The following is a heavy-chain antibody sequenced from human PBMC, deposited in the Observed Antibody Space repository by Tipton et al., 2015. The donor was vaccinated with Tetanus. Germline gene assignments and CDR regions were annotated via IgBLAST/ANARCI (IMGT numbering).Heavy chain of an antibody. V-gene: IGHV3-21*01. D-gene: IGHD6-19*01. J-gene: IGHJ4*02. Sequence: SLRLSCAASGFTLTTYSINWFRQAPGKGLEWVSSITGSGHITYADSVKGRFSISRDDAKNTLYLQMNRLTADDTAVYYCVRGSSQWRGIDYWGQGTLVTVSS. CDR2: ITGSGHI. CDR3: VRGSSQWRGIDY. CDR1: GFTLTTYS.